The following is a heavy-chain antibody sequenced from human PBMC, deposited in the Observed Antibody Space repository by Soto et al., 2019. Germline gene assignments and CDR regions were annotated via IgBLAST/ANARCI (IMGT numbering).Heavy chain of an antibody. J-gene: IGHJ6*02. Sequence: PSQTLSLTCAISGDSVSSNSAAWNWIRQSPSRGLEWLGRTYYRSKWYNDYAVSVKSRITINPDTSKNQFSLQLNSVTPEDTAVYYCARDLRSYGQIPLYYYYYGMDVWGQGTTVTVSS. CDR1: GDSVSSNSAA. V-gene: IGHV6-1*01. CDR2: TYYRSKWYN. CDR3: ARDLRSYGQIPLYYYYYGMDV. D-gene: IGHD3-10*01.